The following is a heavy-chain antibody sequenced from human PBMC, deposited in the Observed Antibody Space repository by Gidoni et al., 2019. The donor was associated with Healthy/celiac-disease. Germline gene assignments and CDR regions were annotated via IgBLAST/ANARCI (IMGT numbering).Heavy chain of an antibody. CDR3: AKDVRDGYQLLYGYFQH. J-gene: IGHJ1*01. CDR2: ISWNSGSI. CDR1: GFTFDDYA. V-gene: IGHV3-9*01. Sequence: EVQLVESGGGLVQPGRSLRLSCAASGFTFDDYAMHWVRQAPGKGLEWVSGISWNSGSIGYADSVKGRFTISRDNAKNSLYLQMNSLRAEDTALYYCAKDVRDGYQLLYGYFQHWGQGTLVTVSS. D-gene: IGHD2-2*02.